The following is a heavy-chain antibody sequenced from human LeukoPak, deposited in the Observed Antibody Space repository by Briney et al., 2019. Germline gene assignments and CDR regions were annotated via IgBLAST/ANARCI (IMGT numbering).Heavy chain of an antibody. Sequence: GGSLRLSCAASGFTFSDYYMSWIRQAPGKGLEWVSYISSSSSYIYYADSVKGRFTISRDNAKNSLYLQMNSLRAEDTAVYYCARGGYSGYDFNPRSFDYWGQGTLVTVSS. CDR1: GFTFSDYY. V-gene: IGHV3-11*06. CDR2: ISSSSSYI. D-gene: IGHD5-12*01. J-gene: IGHJ4*02. CDR3: ARGGYSGYDFNPRSFDY.